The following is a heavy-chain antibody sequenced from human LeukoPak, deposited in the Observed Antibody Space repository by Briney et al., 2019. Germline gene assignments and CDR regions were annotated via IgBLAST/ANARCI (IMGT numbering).Heavy chain of an antibody. CDR2: IYYSGST. CDR3: ARTTYYYDSSGYYTGSHYFDY. CDR1: GGSISSYY. J-gene: IGHJ4*02. V-gene: IGHV4-39*07. Sequence: KPSETLSLTCTVSGGSISSYYWGWIRQPPGKGLEWIGSIYYSGSTYYNPSLKSRVTISVDTSKNQFSLKLSSVTAADTAVYYCARTTYYYDSSGYYTGSHYFDYWGQGTLVTVSS. D-gene: IGHD3-22*01.